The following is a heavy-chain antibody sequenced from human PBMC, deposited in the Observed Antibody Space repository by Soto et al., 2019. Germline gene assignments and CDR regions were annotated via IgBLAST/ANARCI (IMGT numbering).Heavy chain of an antibody. CDR2: IYYSGST. CDR3: VRHDGVAVIAAIDY. J-gene: IGHJ4*02. D-gene: IGHD2-21*01. V-gene: IGHV4-39*01. Sequence: SETLSLTCTVSGGAVSSRSYHWGWIRQPPGKGLEWIGSIYYSGSTYSNPSLKSRVTISVDTSKNQFSLKLSSVTAADTAVYYCVRHDGVAVIAAIDYWGQGTQVTVSS. CDR1: GGAVSSRSYH.